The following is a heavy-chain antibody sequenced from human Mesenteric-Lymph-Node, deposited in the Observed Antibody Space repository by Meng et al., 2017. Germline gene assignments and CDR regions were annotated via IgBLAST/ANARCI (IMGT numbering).Heavy chain of an antibody. J-gene: IGHJ4*02. CDR3: AKEMGAVGTPYFDY. V-gene: IGHV3-23*01. D-gene: IGHD6-13*01. CDR2: FSGSDGGT. CDR1: GFSVSNYA. Sequence: EVQLLESGGGVVQPGGSLRVSCAASGFSVSNYAIIWFGQAPGKGLEWVSAFSGSDGGTHYADSVKGRFTISRDSSKNTLYLQMNGLRAEDTAIYYCAKEMGAVGTPYFDYWGQGTLVTVSS.